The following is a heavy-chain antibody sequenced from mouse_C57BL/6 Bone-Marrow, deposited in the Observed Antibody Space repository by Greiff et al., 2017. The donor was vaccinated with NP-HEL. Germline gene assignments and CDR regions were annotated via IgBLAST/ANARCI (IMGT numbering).Heavy chain of an antibody. CDR1: GYTFTDYY. J-gene: IGHJ3*01. CDR3: AREATVVARGFAY. V-gene: IGHV1-75*01. Sequence: VQLQQSGPELVKPGASVKISCKASGYTFTDYYINWVKQRPGQGLEWIGWIFPGSGSTYYNEKFKGKATLTVDKSSSTAYMLLSSLTSEDSAVYFCAREATVVARGFAYWGQGTLVTVSA. D-gene: IGHD1-1*01. CDR2: IFPGSGST.